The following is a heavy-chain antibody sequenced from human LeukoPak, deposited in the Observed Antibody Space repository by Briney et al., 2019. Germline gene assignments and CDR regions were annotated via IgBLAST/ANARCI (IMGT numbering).Heavy chain of an antibody. V-gene: IGHV3-23*01. CDR3: ARDCSSTSCCWDY. J-gene: IGHJ4*02. Sequence: PGGSLRLSCAASGFTFSSYAMSWVRQAPGKGLEWVSAISGSGGSTYYADSVKGRFTISRDNSKNTLYLQMNSLRAEDTAVYFCARDCSSTSCCWDYWGQGTLVTVSS. D-gene: IGHD2-2*01. CDR1: GFTFSSYA. CDR2: ISGSGGST.